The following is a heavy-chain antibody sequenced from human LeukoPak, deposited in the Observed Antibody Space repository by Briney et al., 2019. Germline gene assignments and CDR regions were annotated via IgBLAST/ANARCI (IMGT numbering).Heavy chain of an antibody. CDR3: ARENCSSTSCYNWLDP. CDR2: INPNSGGT. Sequence: ASVKVSCKASGYTFTGYYMHWVRQAPGQGLEWMGWINPNSGGTNYAQKFQGRVTMTRDTSISTAYMELSRLRSDDTAVYYCARENCSSTSCYNWLDPWGQGTLVTVSS. V-gene: IGHV1-2*02. D-gene: IGHD2-2*01. CDR1: GYTFTGYY. J-gene: IGHJ5*02.